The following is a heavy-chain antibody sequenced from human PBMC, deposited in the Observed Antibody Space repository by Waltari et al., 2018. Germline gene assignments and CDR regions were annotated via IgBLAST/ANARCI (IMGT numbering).Heavy chain of an antibody. CDR2: IYYSGST. CDR1: GGSLNSHY. Sequence: QVQLQESGPGLVKPSETLSLTCTVSGGSLNSHYWSWNRQPPGEGPEWLGHIYYSGSTNYSPSLTSRLTISVDTSKNQFSLKVSSVTAADTAVYYCARLPRITVVRGVVTFYYYGMDVWGQGTTVTVSS. CDR3: ARLPRITVVRGVVTFYYYGMDV. V-gene: IGHV4-59*11. D-gene: IGHD3-10*01. J-gene: IGHJ6*02.